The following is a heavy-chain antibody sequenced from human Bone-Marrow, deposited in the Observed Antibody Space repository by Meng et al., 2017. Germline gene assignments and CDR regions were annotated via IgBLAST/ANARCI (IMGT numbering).Heavy chain of an antibody. Sequence: ESRKISGAASGFTFSSYAMSWVRQAPGKGLEWVSAISGSGGSTYYADSVKGRFTISRDNSKNTLYLQMNSLRAEDTAVYYCAKFGDILTGYINYFDYWGQGTLVTVSS. V-gene: IGHV3-23*01. CDR1: GFTFSSYA. J-gene: IGHJ4*02. D-gene: IGHD3-9*01. CDR2: ISGSGGST. CDR3: AKFGDILTGYINYFDY.